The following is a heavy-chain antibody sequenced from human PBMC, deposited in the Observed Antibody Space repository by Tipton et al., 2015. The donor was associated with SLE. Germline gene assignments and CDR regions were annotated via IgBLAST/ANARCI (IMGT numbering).Heavy chain of an antibody. CDR3: ARDLLLDAREMATMGDY. CDR1: GFTVSSNY. CDR2: IYSGGST. Sequence: SLRLSCAASGFTVSSNYMSWVRQAPGKGLEWVSVIYSGGSTYYADSVKGRFTISRDNSKNTLYLQMNSLRAEDTAVYYCARDLLLDAREMATMGDYWGQGTLVTASS. D-gene: IGHD5-24*01. V-gene: IGHV3-53*05. J-gene: IGHJ4*02.